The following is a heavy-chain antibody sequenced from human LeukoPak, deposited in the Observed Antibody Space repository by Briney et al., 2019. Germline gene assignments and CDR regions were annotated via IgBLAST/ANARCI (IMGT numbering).Heavy chain of an antibody. V-gene: IGHV3-23*01. CDR3: AKDHDNPNYDILTGYYGGLYYYGMDV. J-gene: IGHJ6*02. D-gene: IGHD3-9*01. Sequence: GGSLRLSCAASGFTFSDYSMNWVRQAPGKGLEWASAISGSGGSTYYADSVKGRFTISRDDSKNTLYLQMNSLRAEDTAVYYCAKDHDNPNYDILTGYYGGLYYYGMDVWGQGTTVTVSS. CDR2: ISGSGGST. CDR1: GFTFSDYS.